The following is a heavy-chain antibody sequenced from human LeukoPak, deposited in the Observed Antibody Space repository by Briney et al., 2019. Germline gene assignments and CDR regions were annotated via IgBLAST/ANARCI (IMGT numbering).Heavy chain of an antibody. CDR3: AREGPSSPDAFDI. D-gene: IGHD2-2*01. CDR1: GGSISSGGYY. Sequence: SETLSLTCTVSGGSISSGGYYWSWIRQHPEKGLEWIGYIYYSGSTYYNPSLKSRVTISVDTSKNQFSLKLSSVTAADTAVYYCAREGPSSPDAFDIWGQGTMVTASS. V-gene: IGHV4-31*03. J-gene: IGHJ3*02. CDR2: IYYSGST.